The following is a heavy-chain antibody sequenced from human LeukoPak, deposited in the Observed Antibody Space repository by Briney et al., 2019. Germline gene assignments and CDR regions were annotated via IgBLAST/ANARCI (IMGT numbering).Heavy chain of an antibody. CDR1: GFTFSSYG. CDR3: AKDTITDSSGYNDY. Sequence: GGSLRLSCAASGFTFSSYGMHWVRQAPGKGLEWVANIKQDGSEKNYVDSVKGRFTISRDNSKNTLYLQMNSLRAEDTAVYYCAKDTITDSSGYNDYWGQGTLVTVSS. CDR2: IKQDGSEK. D-gene: IGHD3-22*01. J-gene: IGHJ4*02. V-gene: IGHV3-7*01.